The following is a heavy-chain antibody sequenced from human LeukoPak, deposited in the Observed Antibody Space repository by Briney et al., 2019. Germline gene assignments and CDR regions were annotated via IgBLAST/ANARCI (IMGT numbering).Heavy chain of an antibody. CDR2: IKSKIDGGTI. CDR1: GFTFSNAW. V-gene: IGHV3-15*01. CDR3: TSGTGYTDHDY. D-gene: IGHD5-12*01. J-gene: IGHJ4*02. Sequence: PGGSLRLSCAASGFTFSNAWMSWARQAPGKGLEWVGRIKSKIDGGTIDYAAPVKGRFIVSRDDSEDTLYLEMNSLKTEDTAVYYCTSGTGYTDHDYWGQGTLVTVSS.